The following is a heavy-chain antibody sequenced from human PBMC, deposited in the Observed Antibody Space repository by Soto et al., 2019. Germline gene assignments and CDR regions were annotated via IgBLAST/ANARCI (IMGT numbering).Heavy chain of an antibody. J-gene: IGHJ6*02. Sequence: QVQLQESGPGLVKPSETLSLTCTVSGGSVSSGSYYWSWIRQPPGKGLEWIGYIYYSGSTNYNPSLKSRVTISVDTSKNQFSLKLSSVTAADTAVYYCARDNGGYSSSLQDYGMDVWGQGTTVTVSS. V-gene: IGHV4-61*01. CDR2: IYYSGST. CDR3: ARDNGGYSSSLQDYGMDV. CDR1: GGSVSSGSYY. D-gene: IGHD6-13*01.